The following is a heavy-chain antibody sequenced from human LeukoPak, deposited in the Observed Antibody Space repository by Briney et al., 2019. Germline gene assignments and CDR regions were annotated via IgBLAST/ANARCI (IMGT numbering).Heavy chain of an antibody. CDR1: GFTFSSYG. D-gene: IGHD3-3*01. J-gene: IGHJ5*02. V-gene: IGHV3-33*01. CDR3: ARGPLHGFWSGYSTRNWFDP. CDR2: IWYDGSNK. Sequence: GGSLRLSCAASGFTFSSYGMHWVRQAPGKGLEWVAVIWYDGSNKYYADSVKGRFTISRDNSKNTLYLQMNSLRAEDTAVYYCARGPLHGFWSGYSTRNWFDPWGQGTLVTVSS.